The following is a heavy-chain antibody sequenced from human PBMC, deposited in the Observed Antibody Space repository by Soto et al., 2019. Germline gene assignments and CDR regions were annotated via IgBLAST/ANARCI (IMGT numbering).Heavy chain of an antibody. J-gene: IGHJ6*03. CDR1: GFTFSGSA. CDR3: SRQASDFWSGKPQYYMDV. CDR2: IRSKGNNYAT. V-gene: IGHV3-73*01. Sequence: EVQLVESGGGLVQPGGSLKLSCAASGFTFSGSAMHWVRQASGKGLEWVGRIRSKGNNYATAYAASLKGRFTISRDDSTNTAYLQMNSLNTEDTAVYYCSRQASDFWSGKPQYYMDVWRKGTTVTVSS. D-gene: IGHD3-3*01.